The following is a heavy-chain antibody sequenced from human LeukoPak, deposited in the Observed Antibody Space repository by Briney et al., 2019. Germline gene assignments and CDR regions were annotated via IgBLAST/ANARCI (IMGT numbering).Heavy chain of an antibody. V-gene: IGHV3-23*01. D-gene: IGHD4-17*01. CDR2: ISGSGGST. Sequence: GGSLRLSCAASGFTFSSYAMSWVRQAPGKGLEWVSAISGSGGSTYYADSVKGRFTISRDNSKNTLYLQMNSLRAEDTAVYYCARVGWTTVTTRDAFDIWGQGTMVTVSS. CDR3: ARVGWTTVTTRDAFDI. J-gene: IGHJ3*02. CDR1: GFTFSSYA.